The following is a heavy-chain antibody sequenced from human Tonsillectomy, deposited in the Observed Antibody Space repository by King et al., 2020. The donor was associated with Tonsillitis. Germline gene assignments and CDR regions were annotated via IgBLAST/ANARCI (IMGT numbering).Heavy chain of an antibody. Sequence: VQLVESGAEVREPGASVKVSCKALGYTFTTYYIHWVRQAPGQGFEWMGIINPDRGGRTYAQNFQGRFTMTRDTSTSTVYMELSSLRSEDTAVYYCVREFHGGHCDYWGQGTLVTVSS. CDR2: INPDRGGR. D-gene: IGHD3-16*01. CDR3: VREFHGGHCDY. J-gene: IGHJ4*02. CDR1: GYTFTTYY. V-gene: IGHV1-46*01.